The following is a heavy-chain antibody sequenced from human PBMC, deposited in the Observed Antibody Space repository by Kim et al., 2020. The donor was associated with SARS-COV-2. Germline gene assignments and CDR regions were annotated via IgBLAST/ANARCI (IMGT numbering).Heavy chain of an antibody. CDR1: GYTFTSYA. CDR2: INTNTGNP. J-gene: IGHJ6*02. D-gene: IGHD3-9*01. CDR3: ARAGYDILTGHRTLYYYYGMDV. V-gene: IGHV7-4-1*02. Sequence: ASVKVSCKASGYTFTSYAMNWVRQAPGQGLEWMGWINTNTGNPTYAQGFTGRFVFSLDTSVSTAYLQISSLKAEDTAVYYCARAGYDILTGHRTLYYYYGMDVWGQGTTVTVSS.